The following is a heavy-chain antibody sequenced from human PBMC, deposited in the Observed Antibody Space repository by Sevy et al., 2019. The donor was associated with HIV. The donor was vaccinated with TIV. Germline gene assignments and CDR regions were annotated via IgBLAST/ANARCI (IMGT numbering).Heavy chain of an antibody. CDR1: GGTFSSYG. CDR3: ARGGGNGWYYFDY. D-gene: IGHD6-19*01. V-gene: IGHV1-69*13. Sequence: ASVKVSCKASGGTFSSYGISWVRQVPGHGLEWMGGIVPILGTVNYAQKFQGRVTITADESTKTAYMELSSLRSEDTAVYYCARGGGNGWYYFDYWGQETLVTVSS. J-gene: IGHJ4*02. CDR2: IVPILGTV.